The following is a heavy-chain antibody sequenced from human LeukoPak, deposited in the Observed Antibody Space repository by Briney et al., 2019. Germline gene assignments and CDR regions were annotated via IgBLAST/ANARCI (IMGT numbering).Heavy chain of an antibody. D-gene: IGHD3/OR15-3a*01. J-gene: IGHJ6*02. Sequence: QPGGFLRLSCAASGITLSDYWMFWVRQGPGKGLLHVSRIESDGTRTVYADSVKGRFTISRDNAKNTMYLQMNSLRAEDTAVYYCVRGGHKLDIETSRYFYGLDVWGQGTTVTVSS. V-gene: IGHV3-74*03. CDR1: GITLSDYW. CDR3: VRGGHKLDIETSRYFYGLDV. CDR2: IESDGTRT.